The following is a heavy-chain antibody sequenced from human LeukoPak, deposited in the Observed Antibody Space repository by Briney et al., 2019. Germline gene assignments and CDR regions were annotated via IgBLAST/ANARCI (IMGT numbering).Heavy chain of an antibody. D-gene: IGHD1-26*01. CDR1: GFTFTTYS. CDR3: ARLCIVGTKSAFDI. Sequence: PGGSLRLSCEASGFTFTTYSMTWVRQAPGKGLEWVSFISSSSSYINYADSVKGRFTISRDNAKKSLYLQMNSLRAEDTAVYYCARLCIVGTKSAFDIWGQGTMVTVSS. V-gene: IGHV3-21*01. CDR2: ISSSSSYI. J-gene: IGHJ3*02.